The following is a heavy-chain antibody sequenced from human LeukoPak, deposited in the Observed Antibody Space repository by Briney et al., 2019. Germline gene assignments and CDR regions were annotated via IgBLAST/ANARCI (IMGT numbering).Heavy chain of an antibody. J-gene: IGHJ4*02. CDR3: AKDRGTTTAMVPAGGYYFAY. Sequence: GGSLRLSCAASGFTFSSYAMSWVRQAPGKGLEWVSAISGSGGSTYYAGSVKARFTISRANSKTTLYLQMNRLRAEDTAVYYCAKDRGTTTAMVPAGGYYFAYCSQPTLATV. V-gene: IGHV3-23*01. D-gene: IGHD5-18*01. CDR2: ISGSGGST. CDR1: GFTFSSYA.